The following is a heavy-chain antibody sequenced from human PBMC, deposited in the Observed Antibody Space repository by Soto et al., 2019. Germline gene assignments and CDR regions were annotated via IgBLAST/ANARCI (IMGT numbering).Heavy chain of an antibody. D-gene: IGHD3-22*01. CDR2: IYHSGST. CDR3: ATTVGDYYDSSGYYYFDY. CDR1: GGSISSSNW. J-gene: IGHJ4*02. V-gene: IGHV4-4*02. Sequence: SETLSLTCAVSGGSISSSNWWSWVRQPPGKGLEWIGEIYHSGSTNYNPSLKSRVTISVDKSKDQFSLKLSSVTAADTAVYYCATTVGDYYDSSGYYYFDYWGQGTLVTVSS.